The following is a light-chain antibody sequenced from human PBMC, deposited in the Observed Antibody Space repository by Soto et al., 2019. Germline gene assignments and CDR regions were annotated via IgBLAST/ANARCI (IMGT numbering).Light chain of an antibody. V-gene: IGKV3-15*01. J-gene: IGKJ1*01. Sequence: EIVMTQSPATLSVSPGERATFSCRASQSVSSNLAWYQQKPGQAPRLLIYGASTRATGIPARFSGSGSGTEFTLTISSLQSEDFAVYYCQQYNNWPRWTFGQGTKVDIK. CDR2: GAS. CDR3: QQYNNWPRWT. CDR1: QSVSSN.